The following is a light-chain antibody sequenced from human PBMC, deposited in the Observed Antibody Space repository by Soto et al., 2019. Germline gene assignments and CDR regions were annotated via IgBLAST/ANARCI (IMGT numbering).Light chain of an antibody. Sequence: DIQLTQSPSFLSASVGDRVTITCRASQAISSSLAWYQHNPGKAPKLLIYAASTLQNGVPSSFTGSGSGTDFTLTISSLQPEEFATYYCQHLNDYRYTFGQGTKVEIK. CDR2: AAS. CDR1: QAISSS. J-gene: IGKJ2*01. CDR3: QHLNDYRYT. V-gene: IGKV1-9*01.